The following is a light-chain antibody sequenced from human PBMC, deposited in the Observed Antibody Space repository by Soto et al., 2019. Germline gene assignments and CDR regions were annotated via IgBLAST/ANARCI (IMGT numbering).Light chain of an antibody. CDR1: QSINIW. V-gene: IGKV1-5*01. CDR3: QQYNSHSWT. J-gene: IGKJ1*01. CDR2: DAS. Sequence: DIQMTQSPSTLSASVGDRVTITCRASQSINIWLAWYQQKPGRAPKLLIYDASILHSGVPSRFSGSGSGTDFTLTISRLQPDDFATYYCQQYNSHSWTFGQGTKVEIK.